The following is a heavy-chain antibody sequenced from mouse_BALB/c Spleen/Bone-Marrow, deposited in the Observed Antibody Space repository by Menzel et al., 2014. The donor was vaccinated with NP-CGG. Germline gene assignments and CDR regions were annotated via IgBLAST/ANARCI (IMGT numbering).Heavy chain of an antibody. V-gene: IGHV1-7*01. CDR1: GYTFTSYW. Sequence: QVQLQQSGAELAKPGASVKMSCKASGYTFTSYWMHWVKQRPGQGLEWTGYINPSTGYTDYNQKFKDKATLTADKSSSTAYMHLSSLTSEDSAVYYCARRDYWYFDVWGAGTTVTVSS. J-gene: IGHJ1*01. CDR2: INPSTGYT. CDR3: ARRDYWYFDV.